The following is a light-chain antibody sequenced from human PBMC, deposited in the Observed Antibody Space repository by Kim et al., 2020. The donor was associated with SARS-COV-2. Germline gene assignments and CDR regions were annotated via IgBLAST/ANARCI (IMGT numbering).Light chain of an antibody. J-gene: IGLJ2*01. CDR3: GAWDSSLSAVL. V-gene: IGLV1-51*01. Sequence: GQKVTISCSGRSSNIGNNYVSWYQQIPGTAPKLLIYDNNKRPSGIPDRFSGSKSGTSATLGITGLQTGDEADYYCGAWDSSLSAVLFGGGTQLTVL. CDR1: SSNIGNNY. CDR2: DNN.